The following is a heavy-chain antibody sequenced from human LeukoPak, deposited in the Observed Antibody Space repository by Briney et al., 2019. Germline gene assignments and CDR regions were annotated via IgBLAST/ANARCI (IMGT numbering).Heavy chain of an antibody. J-gene: IGHJ5*02. CDR3: ARKVFWGGNNWFDP. CDR1: GYTFTGYY. V-gene: IGHV1-2*02. CDR2: INPNSGGT. Sequence: GASVKVSCKASGYTFTGYYMHWVRQAPGQGLEWMGWINPNSGGTNYAQKFQGRVTMTRDTSISTAYMELSRLRSDDTAVYYCARKVFWGGNNWFDPWGQGTLVTVSS. D-gene: IGHD3-3*01.